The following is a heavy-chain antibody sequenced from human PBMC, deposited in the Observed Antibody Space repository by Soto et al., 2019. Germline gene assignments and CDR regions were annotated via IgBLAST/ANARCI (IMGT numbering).Heavy chain of an antibody. CDR3: ARDQLYYNDISGRPLNAFDV. D-gene: IGHD3-22*01. Sequence: PGGSLRLSCAASGFTFSSYSMNWVRQAPGKGLEWVSYIGIGSSTKYYADSVKGRFTISRDNAKNSLYLQMNSLRAEDTAVYYFARDQLYYNDISGRPLNAFDVWGQGTMVTVSS. CDR2: IGIGSSTK. J-gene: IGHJ3*01. CDR1: GFTFSSYS. V-gene: IGHV3-48*01.